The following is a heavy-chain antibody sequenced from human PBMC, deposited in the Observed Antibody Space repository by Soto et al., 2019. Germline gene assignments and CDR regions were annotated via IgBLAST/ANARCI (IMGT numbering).Heavy chain of an antibody. D-gene: IGHD1-1*01. Sequence: QITLKESGPTLVKPTQTLTLTCTFSGFSLFTSGPGVAWIRQPPGKALECLALIYWDNDKYYSPSLKSRLTITKDTSKNQVVLTMTNMDPIDTATYYCVHRRIDSTRNWNGGCSDFWGQGVLVTVSS. CDR3: VHRRIDSTRNWNGGCSDF. CDR2: IYWDNDK. CDR1: GFSLFTSGPG. V-gene: IGHV2-5*02. J-gene: IGHJ4*02.